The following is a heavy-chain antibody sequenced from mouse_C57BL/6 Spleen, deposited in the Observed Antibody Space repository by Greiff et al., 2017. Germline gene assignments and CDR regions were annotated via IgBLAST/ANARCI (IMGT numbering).Heavy chain of an antibody. J-gene: IGHJ3*01. CDR2: ISSGGDYI. CDR3: TRVPTGTERGSWSAY. D-gene: IGHD4-1*02. V-gene: IGHV5-9-1*02. CDR1: GFTFSSYA. Sequence: EVHLVESGEGLVKPGGSLKLSCAASGFTFSSYAMSWVRQTPEKRLEWVAYISSGGDYIYYADTVKGRFTISRDNARNTLYLQMSSLKSEDTAMYYGTRVPTGTERGSWSAYWGQGTLVTVSA.